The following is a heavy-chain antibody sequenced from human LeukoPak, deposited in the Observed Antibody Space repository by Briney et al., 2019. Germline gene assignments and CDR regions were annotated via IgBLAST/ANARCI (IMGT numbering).Heavy chain of an antibody. D-gene: IGHD5-18*01. J-gene: IGHJ6*02. Sequence: ASVKVSCKVSGYTLTELSMHWVRQAPGKGLEWMGGFDPEDGETIYAQKFQGRVTMTEDTSTSTAYMELRSLRSDDTAVYYCARDQGDTAMGDYYYYGMDVWGQGTTVTVSS. CDR2: FDPEDGET. CDR1: GYTLTELS. V-gene: IGHV1-24*01. CDR3: ARDQGDTAMGDYYYYGMDV.